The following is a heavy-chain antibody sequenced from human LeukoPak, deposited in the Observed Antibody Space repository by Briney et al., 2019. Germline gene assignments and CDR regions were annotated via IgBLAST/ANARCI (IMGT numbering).Heavy chain of an antibody. CDR2: ISYDGSNK. CDR1: GFTFSSYG. D-gene: IGHD1-14*01. J-gene: IGHJ3*02. CDR3: AKIAYNNDAFDI. V-gene: IGHV3-30*18. Sequence: PGGSLRLSCAASGFTFSSYGMHWVRQAPGKGLEWVAVISYDGSNKYYADSVKGRFTISRDNSKNTLYLQMNSLRAEDTAVYYCAKIAYNNDAFDIWGQGTMVTVSS.